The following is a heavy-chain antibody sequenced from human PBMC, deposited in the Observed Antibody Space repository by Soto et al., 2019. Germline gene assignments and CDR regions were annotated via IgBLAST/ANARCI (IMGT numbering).Heavy chain of an antibody. J-gene: IGHJ4*02. D-gene: IGHD3-10*01. CDR2: IIPIFGTA. CDR3: AREPQDGSGSYFDS. V-gene: IGHV1-69*06. CDR1: GGTLSTHA. Sequence: SVKVSCKASGGTLSTHAISWVRQAPGQGLEWMGGIIPIFGTANYAQMFQGRVTITADKSTSTAYMELSSLTSADTAVYYCAREPQDGSGSYFDSWGQGTLVTVSS.